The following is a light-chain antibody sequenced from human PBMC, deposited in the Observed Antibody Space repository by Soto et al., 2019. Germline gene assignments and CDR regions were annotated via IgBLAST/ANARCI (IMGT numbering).Light chain of an antibody. J-gene: IGLJ2*01. CDR3: SSYAGGNDLI. CDR2: EVT. Sequence: QSVLTQPPSASGSPGQSVTLSCTGTSSDVGAYNYVSWYQQHPGKAPKLMIYEVTKRPSGVPDRFSGSKSGNTASLTVSGLQAEDEADYYCSSYAGGNDLIFGGGTKVTVL. V-gene: IGLV2-8*01. CDR1: SSDVGAYNY.